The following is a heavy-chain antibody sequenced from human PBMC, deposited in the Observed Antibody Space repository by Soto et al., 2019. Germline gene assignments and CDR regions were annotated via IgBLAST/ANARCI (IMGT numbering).Heavy chain of an antibody. D-gene: IGHD3-16*01. CDR3: ARDGALGANYSYYGMDV. J-gene: IGHJ6*02. CDR1: GYTFTSYG. CDR2: ISAYNGNT. V-gene: IGHV1-18*01. Sequence: QVQLVQSGAEVKKPGASVKVSCKASGYTFTSYGISWVRQAPGQGLEWMGWISAYNGNTNYAQKLQGRVTMTTDTSTSTADMELRSLRSDDTAVYYCARDGALGANYSYYGMDVWGQGTTVTVSS.